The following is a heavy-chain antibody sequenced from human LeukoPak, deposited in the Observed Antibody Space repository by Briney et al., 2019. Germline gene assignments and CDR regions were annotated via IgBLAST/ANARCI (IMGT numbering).Heavy chain of an antibody. D-gene: IGHD6-19*01. V-gene: IGHV3-7*02. J-gene: IGHJ4*02. Sequence: GGSLRLSCAASGFTFSKSWMNWVRQAPGKGLEWVANIREDGSEKDCVDSVRGRFTISRDNANNSLYLQMNSLRDGDTAVYYCARVPYSTGTYDYWGQGTLVTVSS. CDR3: ARVPYSTGTYDY. CDR2: IREDGSEK. CDR1: GFTFSKSW.